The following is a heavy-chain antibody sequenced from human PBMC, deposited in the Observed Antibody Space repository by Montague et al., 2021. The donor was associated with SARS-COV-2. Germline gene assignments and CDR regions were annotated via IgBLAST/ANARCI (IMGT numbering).Heavy chain of an antibody. CDR3: ARDDYVWGSYRYSQYNWFDP. D-gene: IGHD3-16*02. J-gene: IGHJ5*02. V-gene: IGHV3-21*01. CDR1: GFTFSSYS. CDR2: ISSSSSYI. Sequence: SLRPSCAASGFTFSSYSMNWVRQAPGKGLEWVSSISSSSSYIYYADSVRGRFTISRDNAKNSLYLQMNSLRAEDTAVYYCARDDYVWGSYRYSQYNWFDPWGQGTLVTVSS.